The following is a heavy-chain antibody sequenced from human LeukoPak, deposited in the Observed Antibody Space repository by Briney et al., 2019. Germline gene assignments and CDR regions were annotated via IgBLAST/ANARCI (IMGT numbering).Heavy chain of an antibody. V-gene: IGHV1-69*13. CDR3: ARDHRVDTAFTYYYGMDV. CDR2: IIPIFGTA. J-gene: IGHJ6*02. CDR1: GGTFSSYA. Sequence: SVKVSCKASGGTFSSYAISWVRQAPGQGLEWIGGIIPIFGTANYAQKFQGRVTITADESTSTAYMELSSLRSEDTAVYYCARDHRVDTAFTYYYGMDVWGQGTTVTVSS. D-gene: IGHD5-18*01.